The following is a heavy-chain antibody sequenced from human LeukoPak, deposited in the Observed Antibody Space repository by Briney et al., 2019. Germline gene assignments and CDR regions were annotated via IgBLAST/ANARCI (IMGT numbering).Heavy chain of an antibody. Sequence: ASAKVSCKASGYTFTSYYMHWVRQAPGQGLEWMGIINPSGGSTSYAQKFQGRVTMTRDTSISTAYMELSRLRSDDTAVYYCARAGHISSGWYGAIDYWGQGTLVTVSS. CDR3: ARAGHISSGWYGAIDY. CDR2: INPSGGST. CDR1: GYTFTSYY. J-gene: IGHJ4*02. V-gene: IGHV1-46*01. D-gene: IGHD6-19*01.